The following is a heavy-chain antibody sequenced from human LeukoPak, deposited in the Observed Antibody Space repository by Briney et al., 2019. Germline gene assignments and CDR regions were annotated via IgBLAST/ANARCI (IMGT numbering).Heavy chain of an antibody. Sequence: NSSETLSLTCTVSGGSISSGGYYWSWIRQPPGKGLEWIGYIYHSGSTYYNPSLKSRVTISVDRSKNQFSLKLSSVTAADTAVYYCASLVGYEGGPFDYWGQGTLVTVSS. CDR3: ASLVGYEGGPFDY. V-gene: IGHV4-30-2*01. CDR2: IYHSGST. J-gene: IGHJ4*02. CDR1: GGSISSGGYY. D-gene: IGHD1-26*01.